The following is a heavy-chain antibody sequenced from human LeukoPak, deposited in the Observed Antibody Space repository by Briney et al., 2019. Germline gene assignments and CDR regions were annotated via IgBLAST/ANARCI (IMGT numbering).Heavy chain of an antibody. CDR2: ISSDGSDE. V-gene: IGHV3-30*03. D-gene: IGHD6-13*01. J-gene: IGHJ4*02. Sequence: GGSLRLSCAASGFTFSSYWMNWARRAPGKGLEWVSVISSDGSDEYYVDSVRGRFTISRDNSKNALYLQMDSLRVDDTAVYYCARTGPVSGTVDSWGQGTLVTVSS. CDR3: ARTGPVSGTVDS. CDR1: GFTFSSYW.